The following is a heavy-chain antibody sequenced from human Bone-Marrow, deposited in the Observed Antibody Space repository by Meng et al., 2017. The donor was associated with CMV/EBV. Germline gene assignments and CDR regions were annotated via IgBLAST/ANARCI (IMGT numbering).Heavy chain of an antibody. CDR2: ISSSSSYI. V-gene: IGHV3-21*01. Sequence: LTCAASGFTFSSYSMNWVRQAPGKGLEWVSSISSSSSYIYYADSVKGRFTISRDNAKHSLYLQMNSLRAEDTAVYYCARDLYDSSSSYYYYYYGMDVWGQGTTVTVSS. J-gene: IGHJ6*02. CDR3: ARDLYDSSSSYYYYYYGMDV. D-gene: IGHD6-13*01. CDR1: GFTFSSYS.